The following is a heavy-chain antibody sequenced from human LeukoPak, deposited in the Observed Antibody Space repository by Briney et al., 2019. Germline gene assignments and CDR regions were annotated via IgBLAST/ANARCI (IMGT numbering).Heavy chain of an antibody. CDR3: TTGASAILTGYYTGSNYYFDY. CDR2: IRSKTDGGTT. J-gene: IGHJ4*02. CDR1: GFTFNNAW. Sequence: GGSLRLSCAASGFTFNNAWMSWVRQAPGKGLEWVGRIRSKTDGGTTDYAAPVKGRFTISRDDSKNTLYLQMNSLKTEDTAVYYCTTGASAILTGYYTGSNYYFDYWGQGALVTVSS. V-gene: IGHV3-15*01. D-gene: IGHD3-9*01.